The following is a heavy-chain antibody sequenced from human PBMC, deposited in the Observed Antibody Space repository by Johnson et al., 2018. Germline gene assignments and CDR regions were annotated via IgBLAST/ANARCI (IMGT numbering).Heavy chain of an antibody. D-gene: IGHD3-16*01. Sequence: VQLVESGGGLVKPGGSLRLSCAASGFTFSSYSMNWVRQAPGKGLEWVSSISGSSSYMYYADSVKGRFTISRDNAKNSLCLQMNSLGAEDTAVYYWAGGFGNFYYVMDVWGQGTTVTVSS. CDR3: AGGFGNFYYVMDV. CDR2: ISGSSSYM. CDR1: GFTFSSYS. J-gene: IGHJ6*02. V-gene: IGHV3-21*01.